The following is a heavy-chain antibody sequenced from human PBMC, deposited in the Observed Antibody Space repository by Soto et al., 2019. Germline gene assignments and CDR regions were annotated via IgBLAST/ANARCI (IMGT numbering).Heavy chain of an antibody. D-gene: IGHD6-19*01. CDR1: GFSLSTSGVG. CDR3: AHRFGLKAVAGRGYYFDY. V-gene: IGHV2-5*01. Sequence: SGPTLVNPTQTLTLTCTFSGFSLSTSGVGVGWIRQPPGKALEWLALIYWNDDKRYSPSLKSRLTITKDTSKNQVVLTMTNMDPVDTATYYCAHRFGLKAVAGRGYYFDYWGQGTLVTVSS. J-gene: IGHJ4*02. CDR2: IYWNDDK.